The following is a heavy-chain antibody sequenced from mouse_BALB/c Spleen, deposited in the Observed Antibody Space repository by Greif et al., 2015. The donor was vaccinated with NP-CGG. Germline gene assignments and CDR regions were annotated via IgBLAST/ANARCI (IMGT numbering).Heavy chain of an antibody. Sequence: EVMLVESGGGLVQPGGSRKLSCAASGFTFSSFGMHWVRQAPEKGLEWVAYISSGSSTIYYADTVKGRFTISRDNPKNTLFLQMTSLRSEDTAMYYCARSRGNYLDYWGQGTTLTVSS. J-gene: IGHJ2*01. CDR2: ISSGSSTI. CDR1: GFTFSSFG. D-gene: IGHD3-3*01. CDR3: ARSRGNYLDY. V-gene: IGHV5-17*02.